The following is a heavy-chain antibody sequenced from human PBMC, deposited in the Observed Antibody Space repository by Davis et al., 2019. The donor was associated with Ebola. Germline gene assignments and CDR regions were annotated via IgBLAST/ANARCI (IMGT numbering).Heavy chain of an antibody. Sequence: GESLNISCEASGFTFSSYSMQWVRQAPGKGLEWVSLISWDGESTWYADSVKGRFTISRDNSKNSLYLQMNNLRTEDTALYYCTRGERYYDGSGPFVGEGAYYMDVWGKGTTVTVSS. CDR1: GFTFSSYS. CDR3: TRGERYYDGSGPFVGEGAYYMDV. V-gene: IGHV3-43*01. D-gene: IGHD3-22*01. CDR2: ISWDGEST. J-gene: IGHJ6*03.